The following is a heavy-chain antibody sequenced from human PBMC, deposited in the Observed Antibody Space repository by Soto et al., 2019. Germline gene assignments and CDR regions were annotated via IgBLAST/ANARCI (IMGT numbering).Heavy chain of an antibody. Sequence: PSETLSLTCTVSGGSISSYYWSWIRQSPGKGLEWIGYTHDSGSTSYNPSLKSRVTMSVDTSKNQFSLKLSSVTAADTAVYYCARHSYCSSICWFDPWGQGTLVTVS. CDR2: THDSGST. V-gene: IGHV4-59*08. D-gene: IGHD2-2*01. J-gene: IGHJ5*02. CDR3: ARHSYCSSICWFDP. CDR1: GGSISSYY.